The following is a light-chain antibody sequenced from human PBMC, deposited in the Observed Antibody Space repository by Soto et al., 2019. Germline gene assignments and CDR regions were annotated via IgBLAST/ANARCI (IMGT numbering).Light chain of an antibody. CDR1: SGHSSYA. J-gene: IGLJ2*01. Sequence: LVLTQSPSASASLGASVKLTCTLSSGHSSYAIAWHQQHPEKGPRYLMKLNSAGSHSKGDGIPDRFSGSSSGAERYLTISSLQSEDEADYCCQTWGTGIQVFGGGTKLTVL. CDR2: LNSAGSH. CDR3: QTWGTGIQV. V-gene: IGLV4-69*01.